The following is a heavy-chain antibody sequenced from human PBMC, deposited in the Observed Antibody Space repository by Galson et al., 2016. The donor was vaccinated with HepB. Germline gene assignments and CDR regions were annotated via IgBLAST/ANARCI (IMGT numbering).Heavy chain of an antibody. CDR2: ISGSGGNT. D-gene: IGHD4-17*01. CDR3: VRNSFLGGDYSVDY. Sequence: SLRLSCAASGFTFSSYGMSWVRQAPRKGLAWVSGISGSGGNTYYADSVKGRFTISRDNAKNSLYLQMNSLRAEDTAVYYCVRNSFLGGDYSVDYWGQGILVTVSS. CDR1: GFTFSSYG. V-gene: IGHV3-23*01. J-gene: IGHJ4*02.